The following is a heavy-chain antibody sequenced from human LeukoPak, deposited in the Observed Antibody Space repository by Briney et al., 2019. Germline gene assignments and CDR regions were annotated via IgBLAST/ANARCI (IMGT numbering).Heavy chain of an antibody. J-gene: IGHJ6*04. D-gene: IGHD3-10*01. CDR2: ISGSGGST. V-gene: IGHV3-23*01. Sequence: PGGSLRLSCAASGFTFAGDSMSCVRQAPGKGLGWVSRISGSGGSTNHADSVRGRFSISRDDSTNTLYLQMNSLGADDTAVYWCAIDLPGEEEDHYGMDVWGKGTTVTVSS. CDR1: GFTFAGDS. CDR3: AIDLPGEEEDHYGMDV.